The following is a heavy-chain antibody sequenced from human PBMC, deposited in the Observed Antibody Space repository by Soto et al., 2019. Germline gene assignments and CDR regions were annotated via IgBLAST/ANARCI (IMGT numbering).Heavy chain of an antibody. D-gene: IGHD3-10*01. V-gene: IGHV4-59*08. CDR3: ARRIIALEIFYF. Sequence: SETLSLTCTVSGGSMTSGDWSWIRQPPGKGLEWIGFIYYTGNTKYNPSLKSRVTISIDTSKSLFSLKLNSVTAADTAVYYCARRIIALEIFYFWGPGTVVTVSS. CDR2: IYYTGNT. J-gene: IGHJ4*02. CDR1: GGSMTSGD.